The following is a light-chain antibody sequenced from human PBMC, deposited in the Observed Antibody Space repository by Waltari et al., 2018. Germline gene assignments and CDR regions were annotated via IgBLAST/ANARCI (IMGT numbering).Light chain of an antibody. Sequence: EIVMTQSPATLSVSPGERATLSCRASQSLSSNLAWYQQKPGQAPRLLIYGASTRATGIPARFSGSGSGTEFTLTISSMQSEDFAVYYCQQYNNWPPVYTFGQGTKLEIK. V-gene: IGKV3-15*01. CDR3: QQYNNWPPVYT. CDR1: QSLSSN. J-gene: IGKJ2*01. CDR2: GAS.